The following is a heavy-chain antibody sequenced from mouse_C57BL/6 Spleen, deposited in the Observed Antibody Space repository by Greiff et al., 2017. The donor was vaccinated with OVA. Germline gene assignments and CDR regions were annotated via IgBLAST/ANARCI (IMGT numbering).Heavy chain of an antibody. J-gene: IGHJ3*01. V-gene: IGHV1-52*01. Sequence: VQLQQPGAELVRPGSSVKLSCKASGYTFTSYWMHWVKQRPIQGLEWIGNIYPSDSETHYNQKFKDKATLTVDKSSSTAYMQLSSLTSEDSADYCCTRGATNPAIAYWGQGTLVTVSA. CDR1: GYTFTSYW. CDR3: TRGATNPAIAY. CDR2: IYPSDSET. D-gene: IGHD1-1*01.